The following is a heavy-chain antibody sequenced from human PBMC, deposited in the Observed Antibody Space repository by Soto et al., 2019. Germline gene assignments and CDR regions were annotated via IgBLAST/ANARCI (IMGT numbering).Heavy chain of an antibody. Sequence: QVQLVESGGGVVQPGRSLRLSCAASGFTFSSYGMHWVRQAPGKGLEWVAVISYDGSNKYYADSVKGRFTISRDNSKNTLYLQMNSLRAEDTAVYYCAKVDSSGYLLDYWGQGTLVTVSS. CDR1: GFTFSSYG. J-gene: IGHJ4*02. D-gene: IGHD3-22*01. V-gene: IGHV3-30*18. CDR2: ISYDGSNK. CDR3: AKVDSSGYLLDY.